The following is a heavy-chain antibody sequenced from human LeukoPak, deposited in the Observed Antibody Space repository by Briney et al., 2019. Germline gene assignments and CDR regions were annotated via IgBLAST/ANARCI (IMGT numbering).Heavy chain of an antibody. V-gene: IGHV4-34*01. CDR3: ARGRILLWFGDHNRGRNWFDP. Sequence: SETLSLTCAVYGGSFIGYYWSWIRQPPGKGLEWIGEINHSGSTNYNPSLKSRVTISVDTSKNQFSLKLSSVTAADTAVYYCARGRILLWFGDHNRGRNWFDPWGQGTLVTVSS. D-gene: IGHD3-10*01. CDR1: GGSFIGYY. CDR2: INHSGST. J-gene: IGHJ5*02.